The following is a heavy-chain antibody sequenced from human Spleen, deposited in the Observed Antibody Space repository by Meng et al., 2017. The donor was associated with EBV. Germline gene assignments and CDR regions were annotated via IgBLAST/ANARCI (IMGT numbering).Heavy chain of an antibody. Sequence: QVQLPPLGPGLLKPSETPYLTCAVYGGSSSGSDWSWIRQPPGKGLEWIGEINLGGNTNYNPSLKSRVSISVDTSKNHFSLKVDSVTAADTAVYYCATWNNNGWYYGYWGQGTLVTVSS. CDR2: INLGGNT. D-gene: IGHD6-19*01. V-gene: IGHV4-34*02. J-gene: IGHJ4*01. CDR3: ATWNNNGWYYGY. CDR1: GGSSSGSD.